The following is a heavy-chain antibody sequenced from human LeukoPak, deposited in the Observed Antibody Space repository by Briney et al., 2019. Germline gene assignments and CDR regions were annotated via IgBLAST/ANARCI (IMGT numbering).Heavy chain of an antibody. V-gene: IGHV3-74*03. J-gene: IGHJ3*02. Sequence: GGSLRLSCTASGFTFSNFAMHWGRQAPGEGLVWVSRINDDGRTTTYADSVKGRITISRDNAKNTLYLQMSSLRVEDTAVYYCARPGITMVGGASIGLLTFDIWGPGTMVTVSP. CDR1: GFTFSNFA. D-gene: IGHD3-10*01. CDR3: ARPGITMVGGASIGLLTFDI. CDR2: INDDGRTT.